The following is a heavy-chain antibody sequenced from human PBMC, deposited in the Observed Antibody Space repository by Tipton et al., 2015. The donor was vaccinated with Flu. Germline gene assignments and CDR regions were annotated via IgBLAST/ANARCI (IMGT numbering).Heavy chain of an antibody. D-gene: IGHD3-22*01. Sequence: QVQLVQSGAEVKKPGSSMKVSCTASGGSFSSFALSWVRLAPGRGLEWMGRIIPLLGMTNYAQRFQGRVTITVDKSMTTAYMELSSLRSEDTAIYYCAGALDTSGFPAYWGQGSLVTVSS. CDR2: IIPLLGMT. CDR3: AGALDTSGFPAY. J-gene: IGHJ4*02. V-gene: IGHV1-69*04. CDR1: GGSFSSFA.